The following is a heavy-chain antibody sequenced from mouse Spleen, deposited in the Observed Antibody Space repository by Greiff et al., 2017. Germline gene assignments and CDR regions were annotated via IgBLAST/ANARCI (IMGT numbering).Heavy chain of an antibody. J-gene: IGHJ2*01. CDR2: IYPRSGNT. CDR1: GYTFTSYG. D-gene: IGHD2-14*01. Sequence: QVQLQQSGAELARPGASVKLSCKASGYTFTSYGISWVKQRPGQGLEWIGEIYPRSGNTYYNEKFKGKATLTADKSSSTAYMELRSLTSEDSAVYFCARRNYRYVDYFGYWGQGTTLTVSS. CDR3: ARRNYRYVDYFGY. V-gene: IGHV1-81*01.